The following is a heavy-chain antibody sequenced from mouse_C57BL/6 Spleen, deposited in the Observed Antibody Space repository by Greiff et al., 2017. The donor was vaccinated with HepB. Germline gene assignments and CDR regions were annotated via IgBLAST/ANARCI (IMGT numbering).Heavy chain of an antibody. V-gene: IGHV1-54*01. D-gene: IGHD1-1*01. J-gene: IGHJ2*01. CDR2: INPGSGGT. CDR1: GYAFTNYL. CDR3: GRAGLITTVVAYYFDY. Sequence: VQLQQSGAELVRPGTSVKVSCKASGYAFTNYLIEWVKQRPGQGLEWIGVINPGSGGTNYNEKFKGKATLTAVKSSSTTYMQLSSLTSEDSAVYFCGRAGLITTVVAYYFDYWGQGTTLTVSS.